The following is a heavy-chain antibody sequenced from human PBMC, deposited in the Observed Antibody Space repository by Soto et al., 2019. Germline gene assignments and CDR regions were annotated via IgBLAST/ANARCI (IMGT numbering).Heavy chain of an antibody. V-gene: IGHV3-23*01. J-gene: IGHJ4*02. D-gene: IGHD3-16*01. CDR2: INGEDT. CDR1: GFTFSRYA. CDR3: ARESPAVVLTCDY. Sequence: EVQLLESGGGLVQPGGSLRLSCVASGFTFSRYAMSWVRQAPGKGLGWVSAINGEDTHYAASLRGRFIISRDNTRNTLYLQMNRLRAGDTAVYYCARESPAVVLTCDYLRQGTLATVSS.